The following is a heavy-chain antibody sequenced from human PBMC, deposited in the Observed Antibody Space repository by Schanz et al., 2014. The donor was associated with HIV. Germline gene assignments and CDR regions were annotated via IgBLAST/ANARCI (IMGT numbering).Heavy chain of an antibody. D-gene: IGHD1-26*01. Sequence: EVQLVESGGGLVQPGGSLRLSCAASGSTFSSYWMHWVRQAPGKGLVWVSRINSDGSSTNYADSVKGRLTISRDNAKNTLYLQMNSLRAEDTAVYYCVLPSAKIVGGLGEHYFDPWGQGTLVTVSS. CDR3: VLPSAKIVGGLGEHYFDP. J-gene: IGHJ5*02. CDR1: GSTFSSYW. CDR2: INSDGSST. V-gene: IGHV3-74*01.